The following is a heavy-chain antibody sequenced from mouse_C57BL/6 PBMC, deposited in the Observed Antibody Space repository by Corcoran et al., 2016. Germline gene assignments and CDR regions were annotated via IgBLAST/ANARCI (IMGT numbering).Heavy chain of an antibody. CDR3: AERIYYYGSSLYYYAMDY. D-gene: IGHD1-1*01. Sequence: QVQLQQSGAELVKPGASVKISCKASGYAFSSYWMNWVKQRPGKGLEWIGQIYPGDGDTNYNGKFKGKATLTADKSSSTAYMQLSSLTSEDSAVYFCAERIYYYGSSLYYYAMDYWGQGTSVTVSS. V-gene: IGHV1-80*01. CDR1: GYAFSSYW. CDR2: IYPGDGDT. J-gene: IGHJ4*01.